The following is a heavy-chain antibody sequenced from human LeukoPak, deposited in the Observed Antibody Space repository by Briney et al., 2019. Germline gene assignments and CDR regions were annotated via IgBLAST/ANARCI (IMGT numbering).Heavy chain of an antibody. Sequence: SETLSLTCTVSGGSISSSSYYWSWIRQPPGKGLEWIGYIYYSGSTNYNPSLKSRVTISVDTSKNQFSLKLSSVTAADTAVYYCAIVDTANYGMDVWGQGTTVTVSS. CDR3: AIVDTANYGMDV. CDR2: IYYSGST. D-gene: IGHD5-18*01. CDR1: GGSISSSSYY. J-gene: IGHJ6*02. V-gene: IGHV4-61*01.